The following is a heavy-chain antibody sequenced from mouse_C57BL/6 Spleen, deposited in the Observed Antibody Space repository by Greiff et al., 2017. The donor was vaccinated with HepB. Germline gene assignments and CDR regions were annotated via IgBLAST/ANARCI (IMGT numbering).Heavy chain of an antibody. CDR2: ISSGSSTI. J-gene: IGHJ2*01. D-gene: IGHD1-1*01. Sequence: EVHLVESGGGLVKPGGSLKLSCAASGFTFSDYGMHWVRQAPEKGLEWVAYISSGSSTIYYADTVKGRFTISRDNAKNTLFLQMTSLRSEDTAMYYCAREYYGSGRGPYYFDYWGQGTTLTVSS. V-gene: IGHV5-17*01. CDR3: AREYYGSGRGPYYFDY. CDR1: GFTFSDYG.